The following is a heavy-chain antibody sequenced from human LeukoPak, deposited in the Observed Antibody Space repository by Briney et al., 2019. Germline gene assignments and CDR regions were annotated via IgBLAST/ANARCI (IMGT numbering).Heavy chain of an antibody. CDR3: ARGPGGVFDY. Sequence: GGSPRLSCAASGFTFSSYGMSWVRQAPGKGLEWVSSISGNGGRTYYADSVKGRFTISRDNSKNMPYLQMNSLRAEDTAVYYCARGPGGVFDYWGQGTLVTVSS. CDR1: GFTFSSYG. CDR2: ISGNGGRT. J-gene: IGHJ4*02. V-gene: IGHV3-23*01. D-gene: IGHD3-16*01.